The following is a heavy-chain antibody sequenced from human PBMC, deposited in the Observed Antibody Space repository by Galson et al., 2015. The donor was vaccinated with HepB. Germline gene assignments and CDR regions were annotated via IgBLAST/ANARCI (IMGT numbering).Heavy chain of an antibody. CDR1: SFSGYY. CDR3: AREEAVAGTWGPPGVDY. J-gene: IGHJ4*02. CDR2: INHSGST. Sequence: SFSGYYWSWIRQPPGKGLEWIGEINHSGSTNYNPSLKSRVTISVDTSKNQFSLKLSSVTAADTAVYYCAREEAVAGTWGPPGVDYWGQGTLVTVSS. V-gene: IGHV4-34*01. D-gene: IGHD6-19*01.